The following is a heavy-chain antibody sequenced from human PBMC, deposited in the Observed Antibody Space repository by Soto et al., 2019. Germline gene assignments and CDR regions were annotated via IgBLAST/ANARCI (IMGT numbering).Heavy chain of an antibody. CDR2: IYNSGST. Sequence: QVQLQESGPGLVKPSQTLSLTCTVSGGSIRSDDSYWSWIRQPPGKGLEWIGYIYNSGSTNYNPSLKSRVTISMDTSKNQFSLKLNSVSAADTAVYYCARDRSNSPDYFDYWGQGTLVTVSS. CDR3: ARDRSNSPDYFDY. D-gene: IGHD6-6*01. CDR1: GGSIRSDDSY. J-gene: IGHJ4*02. V-gene: IGHV4-30-4*01.